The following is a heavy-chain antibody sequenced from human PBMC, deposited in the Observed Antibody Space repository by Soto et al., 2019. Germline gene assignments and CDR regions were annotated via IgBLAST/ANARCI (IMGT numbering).Heavy chain of an antibody. J-gene: IGHJ4*02. CDR2: MYHSGST. V-gene: IGHV4-38-2*02. CDR1: GYSISSGYY. Sequence: SETLSLTCAVSGYSISSGYYWGWIRQPPGKGLEWIGSMYHSGSTDYNPSLKSRITISVDTSKNQFSLKLRSATAADTAVYYCVRDYSGSSFDYWGQGTLVTVSS. CDR3: VRDYSGSSFDY. D-gene: IGHD1-26*01.